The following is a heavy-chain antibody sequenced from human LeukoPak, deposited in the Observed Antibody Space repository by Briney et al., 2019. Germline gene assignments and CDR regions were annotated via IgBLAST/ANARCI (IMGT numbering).Heavy chain of an antibody. CDR1: GFTFSSYS. V-gene: IGHV3-48*04. Sequence: GGSLRLSCAASGFTFSSYSMNWVRQAPGKGLEWVSYISSSSSTIYYADSVKGRFTISRDNAKNSLYLQMNSLRAGDTAVYYCARVDYYDSSGPRIWGQGTMVTVSS. CDR3: ARVDYYDSSGPRI. J-gene: IGHJ3*02. D-gene: IGHD3-22*01. CDR2: ISSSSSTI.